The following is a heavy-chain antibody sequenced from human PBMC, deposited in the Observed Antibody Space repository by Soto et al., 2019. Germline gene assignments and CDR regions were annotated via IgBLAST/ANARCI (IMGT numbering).Heavy chain of an antibody. V-gene: IGHV3-48*02. Sequence: EVQLVESGGGMVQPGGSLRVSCAASGFTLSSYSMHWVRQAPGKGLEWVSYISGSGGPIYYADSVKGRFTISRDNAKNSLSVQMNSLRDEDTAVYFCARDTGLRSSGWSYYFDFWGQGTRVTVSS. CDR2: ISGSGGPI. D-gene: IGHD6-19*01. CDR1: GFTLSSYS. CDR3: ARDTGLRSSGWSYYFDF. J-gene: IGHJ4*02.